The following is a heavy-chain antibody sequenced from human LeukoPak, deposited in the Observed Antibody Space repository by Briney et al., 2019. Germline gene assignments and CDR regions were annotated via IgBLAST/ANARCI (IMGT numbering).Heavy chain of an antibody. CDR1: GGXISSGGYY. V-gene: IGHV4-31*03. CDR2: IYYSGST. CDR3: ARDGIVGATSGLGY. D-gene: IGHD1-26*01. Sequence: SQTLSLTCTVSGGXISSGGYYWSWIRQHPGKGLEWIGYIYYSGSTYYNPSLKSRVTISVDTSKNQLSLKLSSVTAADAAVYYCARDGIVGATSGLGYWGQGTLVTVSS. J-gene: IGHJ4*02.